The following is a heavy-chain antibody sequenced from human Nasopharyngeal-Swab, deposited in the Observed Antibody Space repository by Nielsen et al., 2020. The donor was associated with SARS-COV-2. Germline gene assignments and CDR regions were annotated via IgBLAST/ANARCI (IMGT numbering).Heavy chain of an antibody. CDR3: TTNKYRSGYDR. J-gene: IGHJ5*02. V-gene: IGHV3-15*01. Sequence: WIRRPRGEGLEWGSRMKSKVDGGRRDYAEPVKDRFIISRDDSKNMLYVQMNSLRTEDTAVYDCTTNKYRSGYDRWGQGTLVTVSS. CDR2: MKSKVDGGRR. D-gene: IGHD3-3*01.